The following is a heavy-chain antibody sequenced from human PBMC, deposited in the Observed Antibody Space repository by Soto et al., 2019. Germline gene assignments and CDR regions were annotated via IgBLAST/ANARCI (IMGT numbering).Heavy chain of an antibody. D-gene: IGHD1-20*01. V-gene: IGHV4-59*08. Sequence: QVQLQESGPGLVKSSETLSLTCPVSGGSISRYYWSWIRQPPGKGLEWIGYIYYSGSTNYNPSLKGRVTTSVDTSKNQFSLKLSSVTAADTAVYYCARHITYYYMDGWGKGTTVTVSS. CDR2: IYYSGST. CDR1: GGSISRYY. CDR3: ARHITYYYMDG. J-gene: IGHJ6*03.